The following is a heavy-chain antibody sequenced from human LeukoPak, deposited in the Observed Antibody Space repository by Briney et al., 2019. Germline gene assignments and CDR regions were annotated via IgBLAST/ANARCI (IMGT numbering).Heavy chain of an antibody. J-gene: IGHJ5*02. V-gene: IGHV3-7*04. CDR3: GGGRSHGAA. CDR2: IKQDGSEK. D-gene: IGHD4-17*01. Sequence: GGSLRLSCAASGFTFSSYWMSWVRQAPGKGLEWVANIKQDGSEKYYVASVKGRFTISRDNAKNSLYMQMNSLRAEYMGVYYFGGGRSHGAAWGQGTLVTVSS. CDR1: GFTFSSYW.